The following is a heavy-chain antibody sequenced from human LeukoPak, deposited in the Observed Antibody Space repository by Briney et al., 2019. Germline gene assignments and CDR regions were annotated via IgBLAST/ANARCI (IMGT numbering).Heavy chain of an antibody. CDR2: IYSGGST. Sequence: GGSLRLSCAASGFTVSSNYMSWVRQAPGKGLEWVSVIYSGGSTYYADSVKGRFTISRDNSKNTLYLQMNSLRAEDTAVYYCAREQYDILTGYSYYMDVWGKGTTVTISS. V-gene: IGHV3-66*01. CDR3: AREQYDILTGYSYYMDV. D-gene: IGHD3-9*01. CDR1: GFTVSSNY. J-gene: IGHJ6*03.